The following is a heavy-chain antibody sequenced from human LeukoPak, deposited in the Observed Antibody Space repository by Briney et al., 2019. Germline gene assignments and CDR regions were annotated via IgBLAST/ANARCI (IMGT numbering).Heavy chain of an antibody. V-gene: IGHV3-48*03. CDR1: GFTFSSYE. D-gene: IGHD6-19*01. CDR2: ISSSGSTI. J-gene: IGHJ4*02. Sequence: PGGSLRLSCAAAGFTFSSYEMNWVRQAPGKGLEWVSFISSSGSTIYYADSVKGRFIISRDNAKSSLYLQMNSLRAEDTAVYYCAKDRQPDNGWDLDYWGQGTLVTVST. CDR3: AKDRQPDNGWDLDY.